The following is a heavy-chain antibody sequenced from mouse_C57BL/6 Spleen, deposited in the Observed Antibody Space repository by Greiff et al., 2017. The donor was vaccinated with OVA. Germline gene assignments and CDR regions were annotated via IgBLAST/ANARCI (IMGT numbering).Heavy chain of an antibody. J-gene: IGHJ4*01. V-gene: IGHV1-64*01. Sequence: QVQLQQPGAELVKPGASVKLSCKASGYTFTSYWMHWVKQRPGQGLEWIGMIHPNSGSTNYNEKFKSKATLTVDKSSSTAYMQLSSLTSEDSAVYYCARAYSNYCMDYWGQGTSVTVSS. D-gene: IGHD2-5*01. CDR2: IHPNSGST. CDR1: GYTFTSYW. CDR3: ARAYSNYCMDY.